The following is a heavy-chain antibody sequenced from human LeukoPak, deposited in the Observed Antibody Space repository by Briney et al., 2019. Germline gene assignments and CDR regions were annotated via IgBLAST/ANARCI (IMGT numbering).Heavy chain of an antibody. V-gene: IGHV3-74*01. CDR3: AKDLCSTSCYFDY. Sequence: GGSLRLSCAASGFTLSSYWMHWVRQAPGKGLVWVSRIDTDESYTDYADSVKGRFTISRDNSKNTLYLQMNSLRAEDTAVYYCAKDLCSTSCYFDYWGQGTLVTVSS. CDR2: IDTDESYT. D-gene: IGHD2-2*01. J-gene: IGHJ4*02. CDR1: GFTLSSYW.